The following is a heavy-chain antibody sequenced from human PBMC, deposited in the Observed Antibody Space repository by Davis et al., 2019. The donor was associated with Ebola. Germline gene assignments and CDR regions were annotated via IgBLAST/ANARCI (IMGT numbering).Heavy chain of an antibody. CDR3: AKDLWSGHPDGLDDS. D-gene: IGHD3-3*01. CDR2: ISGSGGST. CDR1: GFTFSSYA. Sequence: GESLKISCAASGFTFSSYAMSWVRQAPGKGLEWGSAISGSGGSTYYADSVKGRFTISRDNSKNTLYLQMNSLRAEDTAVYYCAKDLWSGHPDGLDDSWGQGTLVTVSS. V-gene: IGHV3-23*01. J-gene: IGHJ4*02.